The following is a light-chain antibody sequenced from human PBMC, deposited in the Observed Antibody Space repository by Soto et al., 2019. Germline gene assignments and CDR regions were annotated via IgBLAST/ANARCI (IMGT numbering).Light chain of an antibody. CDR1: QGISSY. V-gene: IGKV1-8*01. Sequence: AIRMTQSPSSLSASPGDRVTITFRASQGISSYLAWYQQKPGKAPKLLIYAASTLQSGVPSRFSGSGSGTDFTLTISCLQSEDFATYYCQQYYSYPTWTFGQGTKVHIK. J-gene: IGKJ1*01. CDR3: QQYYSYPTWT. CDR2: AAS.